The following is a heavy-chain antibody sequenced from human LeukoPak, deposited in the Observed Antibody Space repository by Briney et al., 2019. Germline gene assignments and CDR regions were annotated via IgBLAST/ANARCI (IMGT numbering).Heavy chain of an antibody. D-gene: IGHD5-24*01. J-gene: IGHJ4*02. Sequence: SETLSLTCTVSGGSISSGDYYWSWIRQPPGKGLEWIGYIYYSGSTYYNPSLKSRVTISVDTSKNQFSLKLSSVTAADTAVYYCARETMATTSNDYWGQGTLVTVSS. CDR2: IYYSGST. CDR1: GGSISSGDYY. V-gene: IGHV4-30-4*08. CDR3: ARETMATTSNDY.